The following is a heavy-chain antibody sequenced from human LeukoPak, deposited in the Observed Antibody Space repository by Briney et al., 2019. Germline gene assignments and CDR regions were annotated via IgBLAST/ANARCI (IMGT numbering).Heavy chain of an antibody. CDR3: ARHDILTGYPSFDY. Sequence: GGSLRLSCAASGFTFSSYSMNWVRQAPGKGLEWVSSISSSSSYIYYADSVKGRFTISRDNAKSSLYLQMNSLRAEDTAVYYCARHDILTGYPSFDYWCQGTLVTVSS. J-gene: IGHJ4*02. CDR2: ISSSSSYI. CDR1: GFTFSSYS. D-gene: IGHD3-9*01. V-gene: IGHV3-21*01.